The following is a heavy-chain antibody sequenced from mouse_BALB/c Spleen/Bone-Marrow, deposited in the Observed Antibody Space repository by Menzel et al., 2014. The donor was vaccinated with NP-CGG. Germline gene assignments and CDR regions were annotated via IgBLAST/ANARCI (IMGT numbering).Heavy chain of an antibody. D-gene: IGHD2-4*01. CDR3: AREATMITWFAY. CDR1: GFSLTSYG. J-gene: IGHJ3*01. V-gene: IGHV2-9*02. CDR2: IWAGGST. Sequence: VKLVESGPGLVSPSQRLSITCTVSGFSLTSYGVHWVRQPPGKGLEWLGVIWAGGSTNYNSALMSRLSISKDNSKSQVFLKMNSLQTDDTAMYYCAREATMITWFAYWGQGTLVTVSA.